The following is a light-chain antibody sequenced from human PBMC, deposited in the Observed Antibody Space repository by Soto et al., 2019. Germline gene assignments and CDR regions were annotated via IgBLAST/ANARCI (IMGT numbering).Light chain of an antibody. J-gene: IGLJ2*01. V-gene: IGLV2-14*01. CDR1: SSDVGGYNY. CDR2: DVS. CDR3: SSYTTRGSLV. Sequence: QSALTQPASVSGSPGQSITISCTGTSSDVGGYNYVSWYQQHPGKAPKLMIYDVSNRPSGVSNRFSGSKSGNTASLTISGLQAEEEADYYCSSYTTRGSLVFGGGTKLTVL.